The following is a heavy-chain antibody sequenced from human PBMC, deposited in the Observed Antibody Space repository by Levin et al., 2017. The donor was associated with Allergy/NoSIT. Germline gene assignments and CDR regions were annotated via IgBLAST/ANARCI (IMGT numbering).Heavy chain of an antibody. J-gene: IGHJ4*02. CDR2: ISYDGRDK. D-gene: IGHD6-25*01. CDR3: ARDSKIAAADYYFDN. V-gene: IGHV3-30*04. CDR1: SSYP. Sequence: SSYPEHWVRQAPGKGLEWVTVISYDGRDKHYADSVKGRFTISRDNSKNTLYLQMNSLRTEDTAVYYCARDSKIAAADYYFDNWGQGTLVTVSS.